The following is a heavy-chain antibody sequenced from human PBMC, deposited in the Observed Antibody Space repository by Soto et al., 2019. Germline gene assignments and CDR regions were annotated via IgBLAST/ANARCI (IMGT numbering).Heavy chain of an antibody. CDR2: ISGSSVSI. Sequence: VQLVESGGGSVQPGGSLRLSCGAAGFTFSSYSMNWVRQAPGKGLEWVSYISGSSVSIYYADSVKGRFTVSRDNAQNSLFLEMNSLRDEDTAVYYCARLTSILYGMDVWGLGTTVTVSS. CDR1: GFTFSSYS. J-gene: IGHJ6*02. D-gene: IGHD2-15*01. V-gene: IGHV3-48*02. CDR3: ARLTSILYGMDV.